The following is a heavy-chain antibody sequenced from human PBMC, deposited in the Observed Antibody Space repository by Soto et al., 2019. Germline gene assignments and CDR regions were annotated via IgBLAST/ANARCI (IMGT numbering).Heavy chain of an antibody. Sequence: ASVKVSCKASGYTFTSYGISWVRQAPGQGLEWMGWISAYNGNTNYAQKFQGRVTMTRNTSISTAYMELSSLRSEDTAVYFCARGDSFSSSWYWFDSWGQGTPVTVSS. J-gene: IGHJ5*01. D-gene: IGHD6-13*01. V-gene: IGHV1-18*01. CDR1: GYTFTSYG. CDR2: ISAYNGNT. CDR3: ARGDSFSSSWYWFDS.